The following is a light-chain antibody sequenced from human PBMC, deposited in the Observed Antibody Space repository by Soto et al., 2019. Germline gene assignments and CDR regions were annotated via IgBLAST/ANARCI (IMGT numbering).Light chain of an antibody. CDR2: EVS. J-gene: IGLJ3*02. CDR3: SSYRGSNTWV. CDR1: SSDVGGYNY. V-gene: IGLV2-14*01. Sequence: QSALTQPASVSGSPGQSITISCTGTSSDVGGYNYVSWYQQHPGKAPKLMIYEVSKRPSGVSNRFSGSKSGNTASLTISGLQAEDEADYYCSSYRGSNTWVFGGGTKLTVL.